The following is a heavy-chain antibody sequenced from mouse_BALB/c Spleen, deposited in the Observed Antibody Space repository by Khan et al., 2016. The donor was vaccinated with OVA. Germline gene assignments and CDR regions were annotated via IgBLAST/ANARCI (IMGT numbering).Heavy chain of an antibody. V-gene: IGHV3-2*02. D-gene: IGHD2-4*01. CDR1: GYSITSDYA. CDR3: ARDDSRYSYAMDY. J-gene: IGHJ4*01. Sequence: QLEESGPGLVKPSQSLSLTCTVTGYSITSDYAWNWIRQFPGNKLEWMGYIRSSGSTNYNPALKSRISITRDTSKNQFFLQLNSVTTEDTATYYCARDDSRYSYAMDYWGQGTSVTVSS. CDR2: IRSSGST.